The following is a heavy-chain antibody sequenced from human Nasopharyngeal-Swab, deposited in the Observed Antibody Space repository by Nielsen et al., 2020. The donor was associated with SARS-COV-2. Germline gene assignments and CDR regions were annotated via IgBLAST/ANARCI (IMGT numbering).Heavy chain of an antibody. J-gene: IGHJ4*02. CDR3: ARDDSSGWFPFDY. CDR1: GYSINSDYF. D-gene: IGHD6-19*01. Sequence: SETLSLTCTVSGYSINSDYFWGWLRQPPGKGLEWIGGVYHSGSTHYNPSLKSRVTVSVDTSKNQFSLKLSSVTAADTAVYYCARDDSSGWFPFDYWGQGTLVTVSS. V-gene: IGHV4-38-2*02. CDR2: VYHSGST.